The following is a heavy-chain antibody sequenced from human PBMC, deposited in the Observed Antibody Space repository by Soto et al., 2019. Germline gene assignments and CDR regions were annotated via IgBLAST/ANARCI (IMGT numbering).Heavy chain of an antibody. D-gene: IGHD3-10*01. Sequence: GGSLRLSCAASGFTFSSYAMHWVRQAPGKGLEWVAVISYDGSNKYYADSVKGRFTISRDNSKNTLYLQMNSLRAEDTAVYYCARDYYGSGSYSRIFDYWGQGTLVTVSS. CDR1: GFTFSSYA. V-gene: IGHV3-30-3*01. CDR2: ISYDGSNK. CDR3: ARDYYGSGSYSRIFDY. J-gene: IGHJ4*02.